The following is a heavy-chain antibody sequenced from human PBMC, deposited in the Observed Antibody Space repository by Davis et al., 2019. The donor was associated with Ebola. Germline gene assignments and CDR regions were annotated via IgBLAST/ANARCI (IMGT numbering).Heavy chain of an antibody. J-gene: IGHJ4*02. V-gene: IGHV3-66*01. Sequence: GGSLRLSCAASGSTFNTYNMTWVRQPPEKGREGIEVLESGGGAYYADSVRGGFSISRDNSKNNLYLQMNNLRTEDTGVYYCAREVSAFSGYYVWGQGTQVTVSS. CDR1: GSTFNTYN. CDR2: LESGGGA. CDR3: AREVSAFSGYYV. D-gene: IGHD3-22*01.